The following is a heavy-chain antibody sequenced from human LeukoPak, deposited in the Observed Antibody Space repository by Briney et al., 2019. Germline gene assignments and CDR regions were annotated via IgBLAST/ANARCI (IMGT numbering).Heavy chain of an antibody. CDR1: GYTFTSYD. CDR3: ARYLLWFGELRWFDP. D-gene: IGHD3-10*01. V-gene: IGHV1-8*01. J-gene: IGHJ5*02. CDR2: MNPNSGNT. Sequence: ASVKVSCKASGYTFTSYDINWVRQATGQRLEWMGWMNPNSGNTGYAQKFQGRVTMTRNTSISTAYMELSSLRSEDTAVYYCARYLLWFGELRWFDPWGQGTLVTVSS.